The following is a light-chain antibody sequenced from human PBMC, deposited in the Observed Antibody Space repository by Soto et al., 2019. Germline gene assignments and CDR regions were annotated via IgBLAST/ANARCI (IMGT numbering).Light chain of an antibody. V-gene: IGKV1D-12*01. Sequence: DIQMTQSPSSVSASIGDRVTITCRASQGISSWLDWYQQKPGKAPKLLIYAASTLKSGVPSRFSGSVSGTDFTLTISSLQPEDFATYYCQQANSFPLAFGGGTKVEIK. J-gene: IGKJ4*01. CDR3: QQANSFPLA. CDR1: QGISSW. CDR2: AAS.